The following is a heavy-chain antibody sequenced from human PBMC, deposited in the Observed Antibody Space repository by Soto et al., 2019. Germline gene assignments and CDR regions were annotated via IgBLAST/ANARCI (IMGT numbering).Heavy chain of an antibody. CDR3: ARVWGYYFDY. Sequence: PSETLSLTCAVYGGSFSGFYWSWIRLPPGKGLEWIGEINHSGSTNYNPSLKSRVTISVDTSKNQISLKVRSMTVADTAVYYCARVWGYYFDYWGQGTLVTVSS. CDR1: GGSFSGFY. D-gene: IGHD3-10*01. CDR2: INHSGST. J-gene: IGHJ4*02. V-gene: IGHV4-34*01.